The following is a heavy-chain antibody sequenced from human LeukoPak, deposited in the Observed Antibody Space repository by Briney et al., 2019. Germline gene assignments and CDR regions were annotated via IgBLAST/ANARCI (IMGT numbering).Heavy chain of an antibody. J-gene: IGHJ4*02. CDR1: GGTFSSYA. Sequence: GASVKVSCKASGGTFSSYAISWVRQAPGQGLEWMGGIIPIFGTANYAQKFQGRVTITADESTSTAYMELSSLRSEDTAVYYCAREGGAYSGSYFDYWGQGTLVTVSS. V-gene: IGHV1-69*13. CDR3: AREGGAYSGSYFDY. CDR2: IIPIFGTA. D-gene: IGHD1-26*01.